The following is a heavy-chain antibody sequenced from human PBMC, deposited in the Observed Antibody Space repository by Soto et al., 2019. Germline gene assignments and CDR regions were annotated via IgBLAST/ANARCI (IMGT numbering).Heavy chain of an antibody. J-gene: IGHJ3*02. V-gene: IGHV1-69*02. CDR2: IIPILGIA. CDR3: ARSRRTNKRFLEWPDAFDI. D-gene: IGHD3-3*01. CDR1: GGTFSSYT. Sequence: ASVKVSCKASGGTFSSYTISWVRQAPGQGLEWMGRIIPILGIANYAQKFQGRVTITADKSTSTAYMELSSLRSEDTAVYYCARSRRTNKRFLEWPDAFDIWGQGTMVTVSS.